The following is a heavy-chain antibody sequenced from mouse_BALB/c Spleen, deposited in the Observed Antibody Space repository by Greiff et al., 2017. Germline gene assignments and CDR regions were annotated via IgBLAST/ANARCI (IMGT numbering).Heavy chain of an antibody. CDR1: GYSITSDYA. V-gene: IGHV3-2*02. CDR2: ISYSGST. J-gene: IGHJ3*01. D-gene: IGHD2-4*01. Sequence: VQLQQSGPGLVKPSQSLSLTCTVTGYSITSDYAWNWIRQFPGNKLEWMGYISYSGSTSYNPSLKSRISITRDTSKNQFFLQLNSVTTEDTATYYCARPYYDYDGFAYWGQGTLVTVSA. CDR3: ARPYYDYDGFAY.